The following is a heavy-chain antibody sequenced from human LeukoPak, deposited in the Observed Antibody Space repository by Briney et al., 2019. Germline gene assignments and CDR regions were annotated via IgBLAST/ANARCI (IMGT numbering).Heavy chain of an antibody. J-gene: IGHJ3*02. V-gene: IGHV3-30*02. D-gene: IGHD3-10*01. Sequence: GGSLRLSCAASGFTFSIHGMHWVRQAPGKGLEWVAFIRYDGINKYYADSVKGRFTTSRDSFKNTLYLQMNSLRPEDTAVYYCAKEGDYYGSGSYRDGFDIWGQGTRATVSS. CDR3: AKEGDYYGSGSYRDGFDI. CDR1: GFTFSIHG. CDR2: IRYDGINK.